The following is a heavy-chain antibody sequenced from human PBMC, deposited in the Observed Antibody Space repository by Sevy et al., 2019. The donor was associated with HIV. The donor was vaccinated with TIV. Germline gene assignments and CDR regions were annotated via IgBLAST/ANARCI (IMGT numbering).Heavy chain of an antibody. V-gene: IGHV1-18*01. D-gene: IGHD1-26*01. Sequence: AAVKVSCKASGYTFTSYGITWVGQAPGQGLERMGWISTYNTNYAEKLQGRVTMTTDTSTSTVYMELRRLGSDGTAVYYCARAPSGSQGPGQYFQHWGQGTLVTVSS. CDR3: ARAPSGSQGPGQYFQH. J-gene: IGHJ1*01. CDR1: GYTFTSYG. CDR2: ISTYNT.